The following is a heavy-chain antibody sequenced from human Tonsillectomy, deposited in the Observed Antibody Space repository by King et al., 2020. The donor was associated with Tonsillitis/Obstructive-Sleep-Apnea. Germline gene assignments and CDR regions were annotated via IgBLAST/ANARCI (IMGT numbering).Heavy chain of an antibody. CDR2: ISGSGGST. D-gene: IGHD2-15*01. V-gene: IGHV3-23*04. Sequence: VQLVESGGGLVQPGGSLRLSCAASGFTFSSYAMSWVRQAPGKGLEWVSAISGSGGSTYYADSVKGRFTISRDNSKNTLYLQMNSLRAEDTAVYSCAKDNLGDRDYSDWYFDLWGRGTLVTVSS. CDR3: AKDNLGDRDYSDWYFDL. CDR1: GFTFSSYA. J-gene: IGHJ2*01.